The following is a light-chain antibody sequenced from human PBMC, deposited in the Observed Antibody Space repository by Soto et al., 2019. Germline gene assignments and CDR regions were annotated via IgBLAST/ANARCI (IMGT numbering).Light chain of an antibody. CDR3: QQYDSYSPLT. CDR1: QSISSW. CDR2: AAS. V-gene: IGKV1-5*01. J-gene: IGKJ4*01. Sequence: IQMTQYTSTLSASVGYRVTITCGASQSISSWLAWYQRKPGKAPKLLIYAASSLQSGVPSRFSGIGSGTDFTLTISSLQTDDFATYYCQQYDSYSPLTFGGGTKVDI.